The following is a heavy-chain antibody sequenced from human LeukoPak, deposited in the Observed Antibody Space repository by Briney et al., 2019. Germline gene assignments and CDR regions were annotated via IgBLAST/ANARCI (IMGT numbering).Heavy chain of an antibody. D-gene: IGHD3-16*02. V-gene: IGHV4-39*01. CDR3: ATHPLLDY. J-gene: IGHJ4*02. CDR2: IYYSGST. Sequence: AETLSLTCTVSGDSIRRDNYYWGWIRQPPGKGLEWIGSIYYSGSTYYNPSLKSRVSISVDPSKSQFSLKLTSVTAADTAVYYCATHPLLDYWGQGSLVTVSS. CDR1: GDSIRRDNYY.